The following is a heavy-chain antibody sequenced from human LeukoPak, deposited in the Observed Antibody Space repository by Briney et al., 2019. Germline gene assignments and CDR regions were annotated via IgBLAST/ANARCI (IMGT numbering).Heavy chain of an antibody. CDR3: AKSGLIRFYY. J-gene: IGHJ4*02. Sequence: PGGSLRLSCAASGFTFSSYAMHWVRQAPGKGLEWVAVISYDGSNKYYADSVKGRFTISRDNSKNTLYLQMNSLRAEDTAVYYCAKSGLIRFYYWGQRTLVTVSS. V-gene: IGHV3-30*04. CDR1: GFTFSSYA. D-gene: IGHD2-15*01. CDR2: ISYDGSNK.